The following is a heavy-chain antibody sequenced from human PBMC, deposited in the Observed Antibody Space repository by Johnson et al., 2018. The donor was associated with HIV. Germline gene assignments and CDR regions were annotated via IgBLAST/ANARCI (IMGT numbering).Heavy chain of an antibody. D-gene: IGHD3-10*01. CDR1: GFTFSSYG. CDR2: IWYDGSNK. J-gene: IGHJ3*02. V-gene: IGHV3-30*19. CDR3: ARASGEWDAFDI. Sequence: QVQLVESGGGVVQPGRSLRLSCAASGFTFSSYGMHWVRQAPGKGLEWVAVIWYDGSNKYYADSVKGRFTISRDNSKNTLYLQMGSLRAEDMAVYYCARASGEWDAFDIWGQGTMVTVSS.